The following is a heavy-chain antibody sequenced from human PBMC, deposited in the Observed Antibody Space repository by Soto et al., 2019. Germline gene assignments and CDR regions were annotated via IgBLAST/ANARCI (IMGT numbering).Heavy chain of an antibody. V-gene: IGHV1-69*02. CDR3: ATFYEGDCTTTTCYGDFDY. J-gene: IGHJ4*02. CDR1: GGTFNRYS. D-gene: IGHD2-2*01. CDR2: IIPMFGIT. Sequence: QVHLVQAGAEVKKPGSSVKVSCRASGGTFNRYSISWVRQAPGQGLEWMGRIIPMFGITNYAQKFQGRVMITADKSANTAYMEVSGLRSEDTAMYYCATFYEGDCTTTTCYGDFDYWGQGPLVTVSS.